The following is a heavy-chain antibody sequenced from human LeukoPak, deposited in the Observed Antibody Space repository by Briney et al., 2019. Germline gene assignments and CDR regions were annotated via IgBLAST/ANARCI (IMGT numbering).Heavy chain of an antibody. D-gene: IGHD6-19*01. CDR2: ISGDGSNT. CDR3: AKGYSSGWYSFFDY. CDR1: GFTFTSYY. V-gene: IGHV3-74*01. Sequence: GGSLRLSCAASGFTFTSYYMHWVRQAPGKGLVWVSRISGDGSNTIYADSVKGRFTISRDNSKNTLYLQMNSLRAEDTAVYYCAKGYSSGWYSFFDYWGQGTLVTVSS. J-gene: IGHJ4*02.